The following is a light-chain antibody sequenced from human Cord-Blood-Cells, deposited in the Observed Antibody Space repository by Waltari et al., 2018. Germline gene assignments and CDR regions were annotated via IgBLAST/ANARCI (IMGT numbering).Light chain of an antibody. CDR1: QSVSSY. V-gene: IGKV3-11*01. CDR3: QQHSNWPSNT. CDR2: DAS. Sequence: EIVLTQSPATLSLSPGERDTLSRRASQSVSSYLAWYQQKPVRAPSPLIYDASNRATRMPARFSGGRSGTDFTLTISSLEPEDFAVYYCQQHSNWPSNTFGQGTKLEIK. J-gene: IGKJ2*01.